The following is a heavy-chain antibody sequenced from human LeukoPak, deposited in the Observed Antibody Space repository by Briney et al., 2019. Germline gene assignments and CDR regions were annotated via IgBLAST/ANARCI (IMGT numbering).Heavy chain of an antibody. D-gene: IGHD2-2*01. V-gene: IGHV3-21*01. CDR1: GFTFSSYS. CDR2: ISSSSSYI. CDR3: ARVGFSAAIPD. J-gene: IGHJ4*02. Sequence: GGSLRPSCAASGFTFSSYSMNWVRQAPGKGLEWVSSISSSSSYIYYADSVKGRFTISRDNAKNSLYLQMNSLRAEDTAVYYCARVGFSAAIPDWGQGTLVTVSS.